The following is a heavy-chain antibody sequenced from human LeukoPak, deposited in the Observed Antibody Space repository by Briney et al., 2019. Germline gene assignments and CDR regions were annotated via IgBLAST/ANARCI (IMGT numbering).Heavy chain of an antibody. CDR1: EFTFSSYA. CDR2: IWYDGTKK. CDR3: AKDEGVGSWGNTWGLVY. V-gene: IGHV3-33*06. J-gene: IGHJ4*02. Sequence: PGGSLRLSCAASEFTFSSYAMNWFRQAPGKGLEWVAVIWYDGTKKYYADSVKGRFTISRDDSSNTVYLQMDRLRVEDTALYFCAKDEGVGSWGNTWGLVYWGQGALVTVSS. D-gene: IGHD6-6*01.